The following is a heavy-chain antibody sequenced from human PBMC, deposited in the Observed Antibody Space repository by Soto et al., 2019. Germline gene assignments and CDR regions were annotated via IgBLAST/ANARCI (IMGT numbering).Heavy chain of an antibody. V-gene: IGHV4-34*01. CDR3: ARGGNRGSSSRKIDY. J-gene: IGHJ4*02. CDR1: GGSFSGYY. D-gene: IGHD6-13*01. Sequence: TSETLSLTCAVYGGSFSGYYWSWIRQPPGKGLEWIGEINHSGSTNYNPSLKSRVTISVDTSKNQFSLKLSSVTAADTAVYYCARGGNRGSSSRKIDYWGQGTLVTVSS. CDR2: INHSGST.